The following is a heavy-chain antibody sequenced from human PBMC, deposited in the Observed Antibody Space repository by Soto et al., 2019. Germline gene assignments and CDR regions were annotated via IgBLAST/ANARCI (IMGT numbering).Heavy chain of an antibody. D-gene: IGHD1-7*01. CDR1: GFTFSSYA. Sequence: QVQLVESGGGVVQPWRSLRLSCAASGFTFSSYAMHWVRQAPGKGLEWVAVISYDGSNKYYADSVKGRFTISRDNSKNTLYLQMNSLRAEDTAVYYCARNNWNLFDYWGQGTLVTVSS. J-gene: IGHJ4*02. V-gene: IGHV3-30-3*01. CDR3: ARNNWNLFDY. CDR2: ISYDGSNK.